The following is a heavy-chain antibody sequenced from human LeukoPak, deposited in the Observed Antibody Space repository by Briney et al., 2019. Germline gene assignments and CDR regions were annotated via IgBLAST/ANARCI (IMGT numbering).Heavy chain of an antibody. CDR2: IYPGDSDT. Sequence: GESLKISCKGSGYTFTSYWIGWVRQMPGKGLEWMGIIYPGDSDTRYSPSFQGQVTISADKSISTAYLQWSGLKASDTAMYYCARLAGYSSGWSNYWGQGTLVTVSS. D-gene: IGHD6-19*01. J-gene: IGHJ4*02. CDR3: ARLAGYSSGWSNY. V-gene: IGHV5-51*01. CDR1: GYTFTSYW.